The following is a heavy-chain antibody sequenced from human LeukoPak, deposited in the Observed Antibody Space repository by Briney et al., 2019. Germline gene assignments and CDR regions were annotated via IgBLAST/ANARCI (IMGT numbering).Heavy chain of an antibody. Sequence: GGSLRLSCAAPGFTFSSYAMSWVRQAPGMGLEWVSAISGSGGSTSYADSVKGRFTISRDNSRNTLYLQMNSLRAEDTAVYFCAKDFHGYNYDYYFDYWGQGTLVTVSS. J-gene: IGHJ4*02. CDR3: AKDFHGYNYDYYFDY. V-gene: IGHV3-23*01. CDR2: ISGSGGST. D-gene: IGHD5-18*01. CDR1: GFTFSSYA.